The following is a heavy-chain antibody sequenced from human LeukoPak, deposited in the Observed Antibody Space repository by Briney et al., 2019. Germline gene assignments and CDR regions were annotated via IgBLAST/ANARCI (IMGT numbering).Heavy chain of an antibody. CDR3: TTHIAAAGRGDY. CDR1: GFTFSNAW. CDR2: IKSKTDGGTT. V-gene: IGHV3-15*01. D-gene: IGHD6-13*01. Sequence: GGSLRLSCAASGFTFSNAWMSWVRQAPEKGLEWVGRIKSKTDGGTTDYAAPVKGRFTTSRDDSKNTLYLQMNSLKTEDTAVYYCTTHIAAAGRGDYWGQGTLVTVSS. J-gene: IGHJ4*02.